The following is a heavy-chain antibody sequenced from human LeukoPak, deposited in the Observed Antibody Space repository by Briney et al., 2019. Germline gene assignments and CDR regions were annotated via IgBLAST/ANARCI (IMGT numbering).Heavy chain of an antibody. CDR2: IIPIFGTA. V-gene: IGHV1-69*13. Sequence: VASVTVSCKASGYTFTSYAMHWVRQAPGQGLEWMGGIIPIFGTANYAQKFQGRVTITADESTSTAYMELSSLRSEDTAVYYCAGGTGYSSSWLRGGFDPWGQGTLVTVSS. D-gene: IGHD6-13*01. J-gene: IGHJ5*02. CDR1: GYTFTSYA. CDR3: AGGTGYSSSWLRGGFDP.